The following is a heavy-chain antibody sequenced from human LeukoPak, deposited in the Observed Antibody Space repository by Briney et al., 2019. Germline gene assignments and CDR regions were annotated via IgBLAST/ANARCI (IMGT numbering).Heavy chain of an antibody. J-gene: IGHJ4*02. CDR3: ARPRYGSGSLDS. CDR2: INHSGST. V-gene: IGHV4-34*01. CDR1: GGSFSGPY. Sequence: KASETLSLTCAVYGGSFSGPYWTWIRQPPGKGLEWIGEINHSGSTTYNPFLNNRVTISVDTSKNQFSLKLSSVTAADTAVYYCARPRYGSGSLDSWGQGTLVTVSS. D-gene: IGHD3-10*01.